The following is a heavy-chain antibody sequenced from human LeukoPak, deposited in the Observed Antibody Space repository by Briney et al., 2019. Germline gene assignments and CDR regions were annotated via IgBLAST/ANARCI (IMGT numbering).Heavy chain of an antibody. Sequence: GGSLRLSCAASGFTVSSNYMSWVRQAPGKGLEWVSVIYSGGSTYYADSVKGRFTISRDKSKNTLYLQMNSRRAVDTAVYYCAISSGWYLGNFDYWGQGTPVTVSS. CDR2: IYSGGST. V-gene: IGHV3-53*01. CDR3: AISSGWYLGNFDY. D-gene: IGHD6-19*01. CDR1: GFTVSSNY. J-gene: IGHJ4*02.